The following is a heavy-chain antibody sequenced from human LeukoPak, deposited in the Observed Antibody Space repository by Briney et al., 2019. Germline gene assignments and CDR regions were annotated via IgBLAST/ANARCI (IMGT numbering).Heavy chain of an antibody. CDR1: GGSISSGGYY. CDR2: IYYSGST. J-gene: IGHJ4*02. V-gene: IGHV4-31*03. D-gene: IGHD3-22*01. CDR3: ARDRYDSSGFDY. Sequence: SETLSLTCTVSGGSISSGGYYWSWIRQPPGKGLEWIGYIYYSGSTYYNPSLKSRVTISVDTSKNQFSLKLSSVTAADTAVYYCARDRYDSSGFDYWGQGTLVTVSS.